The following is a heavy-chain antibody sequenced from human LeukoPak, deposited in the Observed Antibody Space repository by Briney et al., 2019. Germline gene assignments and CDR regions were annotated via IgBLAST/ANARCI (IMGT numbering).Heavy chain of an antibody. J-gene: IGHJ4*02. D-gene: IGHD2-2*01. CDR2: INPNSGGT. CDR1: GYTFTGYY. CDR3: ATSRGYCSSTSCRDDYYFDY. V-gene: IGHV1-2*02. Sequence: ASVKVSYTASGYTFTGYYMHWVRQAPGQGLEWMGWINPNSGGTNYAQKFQGRVTMTRDTSISTAYMELSRLRSDDTAVYYCATSRGYCSSTSCRDDYYFDYWGQGTLVTVSS.